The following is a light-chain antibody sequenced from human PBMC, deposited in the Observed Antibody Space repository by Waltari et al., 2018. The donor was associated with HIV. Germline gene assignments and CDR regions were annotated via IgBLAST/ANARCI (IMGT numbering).Light chain of an antibody. CDR2: KAS. CDR1: QTISDW. Sequence: IQMTQSPSTLSASVEDPVTVTCRASQTISDWLAWYQQKPGKAPILLIYKASYLESGLPSRFSGSGSGTEFTLTINNLQPEDFATYYCQQYDSSSLTFGGGTKVEIK. V-gene: IGKV1-5*03. J-gene: IGKJ4*01. CDR3: QQYDSSSLT.